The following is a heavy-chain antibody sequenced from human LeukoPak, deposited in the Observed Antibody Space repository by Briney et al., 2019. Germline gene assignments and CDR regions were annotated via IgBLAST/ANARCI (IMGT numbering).Heavy chain of an antibody. V-gene: IGHV3-23*01. Sequence: PGGSLRLSCAASGFTFSSYAMTWVRQAPGKGLEWVSTISGSGAKTYYADSVKGRFTISRDNSKNTLSLQMNSLRVEDTALYYCAKYSDSTGAHYFDYWGQGTLVTVSS. D-gene: IGHD2/OR15-2a*01. CDR3: AKYSDSTGAHYFDY. CDR1: GFTFSSYA. J-gene: IGHJ4*02. CDR2: ISGSGAKT.